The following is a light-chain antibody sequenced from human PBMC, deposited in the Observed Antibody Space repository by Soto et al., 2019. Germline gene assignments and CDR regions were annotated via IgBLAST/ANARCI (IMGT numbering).Light chain of an antibody. Sequence: EVVLTQSPVTLSLSPGERATLSCRASQSVSSNLAWYQQKPGQAPRLLIYGASTRATGIPARFRGSGSGTEFTLTIDSLQSEDFAVYYCQQYNDWPPAFGGGTKVDIK. V-gene: IGKV3-15*01. J-gene: IGKJ4*01. CDR1: QSVSSN. CDR3: QQYNDWPPA. CDR2: GAS.